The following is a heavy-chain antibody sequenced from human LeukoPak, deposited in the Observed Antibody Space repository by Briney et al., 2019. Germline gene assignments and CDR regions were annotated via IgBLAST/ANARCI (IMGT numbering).Heavy chain of an antibody. D-gene: IGHD6-13*01. V-gene: IGHV5-51*01. CDR2: IHPGDSDT. Sequence: GESLKISCTGSGYSFTTYWLGWVRQMPGKGLEWMGIIHPGDSDTRYSPSFQGQVTISADRSIGTAYLQWSSLKASDSAMYYCARQGGIAAAGAFNYWGQGTLVTVST. CDR3: ARQGGIAAAGAFNY. J-gene: IGHJ4*02. CDR1: GYSFTTYW.